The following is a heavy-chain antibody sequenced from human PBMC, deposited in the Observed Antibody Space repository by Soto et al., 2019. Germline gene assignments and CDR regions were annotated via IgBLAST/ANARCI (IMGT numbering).Heavy chain of an antibody. CDR1: GGSISSYY. Sequence: SETLSLTCTVSGGSISSYYWSWIRQPPGKGLEWIGYIYYSGSTNYNPSLKSRVTISVDTSKNQFSLKLSSVTAADTAVYYCAGLVPAAYYYYYMDVWGKGTTVTVSS. J-gene: IGHJ6*03. V-gene: IGHV4-59*08. CDR2: IYYSGST. D-gene: IGHD2-2*01. CDR3: AGLVPAAYYYYYMDV.